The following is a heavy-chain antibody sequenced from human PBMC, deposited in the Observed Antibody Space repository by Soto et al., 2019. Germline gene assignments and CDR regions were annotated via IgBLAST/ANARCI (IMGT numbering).Heavy chain of an antibody. J-gene: IGHJ6*03. D-gene: IGHD1-1*01. Sequence: EVQLLESGGGLVQPGGSLRLSCAASGFTFSSYAMSWVRQAPGKGLEWVSAISGSGGSTYYADSVKGRFTISRDNSKNTLYLQMYTLRDEDTAVYYCAKDHLEHHYHYYYMDVWGKGTTDTVSS. CDR3: AKDHLEHHYHYYYMDV. CDR1: GFTFSSYA. CDR2: ISGSGGST. V-gene: IGHV3-23*01.